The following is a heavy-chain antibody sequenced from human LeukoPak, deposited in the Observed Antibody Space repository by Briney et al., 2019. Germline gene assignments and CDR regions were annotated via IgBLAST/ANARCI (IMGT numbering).Heavy chain of an antibody. CDR1: GFTFSNYA. D-gene: IGHD4-17*01. J-gene: IGHJ5*02. CDR3: AKEYGDYGPDWFDP. V-gene: IGHV3-23*01. Sequence: PGGSLRLSCAASGFTFSNYAMNWVRQAPGKGLEWVSGISASGGNTYYADSVKGRLTISRDNSKNTLYLQMHSLRAEDTAVYCCAKEYGDYGPDWFDPWGQGNLVTVSS. CDR2: ISASGGNT.